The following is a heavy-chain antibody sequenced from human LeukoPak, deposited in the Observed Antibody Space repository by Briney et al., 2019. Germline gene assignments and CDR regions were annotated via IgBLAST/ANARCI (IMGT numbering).Heavy chain of an antibody. J-gene: IGHJ4*02. D-gene: IGHD6-19*01. CDR2: INPNSGGT. CDR3: ARDGGAGWSAFDY. CDR1: GYTFTGYY. V-gene: IGHV1-2*06. Sequence: GASVKVSCKASGYTFTGYYMHWGRQAPGQGLEWMGRINPNSGGTNYAQKFQGRVTMTRDTSISTAYMELSRLRSDDTAVYYCARDGGAGWSAFDYWGQGTLVTVSS.